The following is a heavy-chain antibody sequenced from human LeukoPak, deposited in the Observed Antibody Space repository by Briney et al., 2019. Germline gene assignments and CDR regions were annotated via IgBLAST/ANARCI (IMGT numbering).Heavy chain of an antibody. J-gene: IGHJ4*02. Sequence: GGSLRLSCAASGFTFSSYSMNWVRQAPGKGLERVAVIWYDGSNKYYADSVKGRFTISRDNSKNTLYLQMNSLRAEDTAVYYCARDLGVGYFDYWGQGTLVTVSS. V-gene: IGHV3-33*08. CDR1: GFTFSSYS. CDR3: ARDLGVGYFDY. CDR2: IWYDGSNK.